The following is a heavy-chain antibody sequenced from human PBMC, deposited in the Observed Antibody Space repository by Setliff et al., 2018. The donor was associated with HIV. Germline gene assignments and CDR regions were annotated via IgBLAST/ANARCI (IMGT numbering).Heavy chain of an antibody. CDR3: ARLYYYGSGNYNDAFDI. Sequence: SETLSLTCAVSDSGTYYWSWIRQPAGKGLEWIGRVSSRGDTNYNPSLKSRVTISVDTSKHQFSLRLSSVTAADTAVYYCARLYYYGSGNYNDAFDIWGQGTMVTVSS. J-gene: IGHJ3*02. CDR2: VSSRGDT. V-gene: IGHV4-61*02. D-gene: IGHD3-10*01. CDR1: DSGTYY.